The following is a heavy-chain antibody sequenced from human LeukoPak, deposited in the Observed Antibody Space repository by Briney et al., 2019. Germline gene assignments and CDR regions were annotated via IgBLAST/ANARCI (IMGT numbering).Heavy chain of an antibody. V-gene: IGHV1-69*04. CDR3: ARDVSIAAQSPPGRY. J-gene: IGHJ4*02. CDR1: GGTFSSYA. D-gene: IGHD6-6*01. Sequence: SVKVSCKASGGTFSSYAISWVRQAPGQGLEWMGRIIPIFGIANYAQKFQGRVTITADKSTSTAYMELSSLRSEDTAVYYCARDVSIAAQSPPGRYWGQGALVTVSS. CDR2: IIPIFGIA.